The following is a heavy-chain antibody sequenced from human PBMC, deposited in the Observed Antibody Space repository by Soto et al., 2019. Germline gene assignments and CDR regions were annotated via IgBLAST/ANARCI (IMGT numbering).Heavy chain of an antibody. D-gene: IGHD1-26*01. Sequence: QITLKESGPTLVRPTQTLTLTCTFSGFSLSTSEVAVGWIRQPPGKALEWLALIYWDDDKRYSPSLKSRLTIMKDISKNQVVLTVTNTDPVDTAIYYCVYRLEGGKLHPKFAYWCQGSLVTVSS. CDR2: IYWDDDK. V-gene: IGHV2-5*02. CDR3: VYRLEGGKLHPKFAY. J-gene: IGHJ4*02. CDR1: GFSLSTSEVA.